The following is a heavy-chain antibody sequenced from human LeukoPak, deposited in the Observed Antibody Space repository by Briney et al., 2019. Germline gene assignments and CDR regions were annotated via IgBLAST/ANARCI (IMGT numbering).Heavy chain of an antibody. D-gene: IGHD3-22*01. CDR3: AKDGSRGDHVIGGYYREGAFDI. V-gene: IGHV3-23*01. Sequence: TGGSLRLSCAASGFTFRSYWMHWVRQAPGKGLEWVSAISGSGGSTYYADSVKGRFTISRDNSKNTLYLQMNSLRAEDTAVYYCAKDGSRGDHVIGGYYREGAFDIWGQGTMVTVSS. CDR2: ISGSGGST. CDR1: GFTFRSYW. J-gene: IGHJ3*02.